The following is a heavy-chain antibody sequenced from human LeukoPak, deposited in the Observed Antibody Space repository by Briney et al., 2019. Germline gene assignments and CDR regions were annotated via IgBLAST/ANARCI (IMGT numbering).Heavy chain of an antibody. J-gene: IGHJ4*02. V-gene: IGHV3-30*18. D-gene: IGHD5-24*01. CDR2: IPHGGGKE. CDR1: GFPFHDHD. Sequence: GGSLRLSCVASGFPFHDHDMYWVRQAPGKGLEWVALIPHGGGKEHYAESVKGRFTISRDNSRNTVYLQMSSLRSDDTAMYYCAKTLDGFWPQFDFWGQGTLLTVSS. CDR3: AKTLDGFWPQFDF.